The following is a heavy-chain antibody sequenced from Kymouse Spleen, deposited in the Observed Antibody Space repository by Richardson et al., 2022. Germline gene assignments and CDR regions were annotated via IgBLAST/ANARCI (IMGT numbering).Heavy chain of an antibody. V-gene: IGHV4-39*01. CDR3: ARHEGITMVRGVPFDP. J-gene: IGHJ5*02. D-gene: IGHD3-10*01. CDR2: IYYSGST. CDR1: GGSISSSSYY. Sequence: QLQLQESGPGLVKPSETLSLTCTVSGGSISSSSYYWGWIRQPPGKGLEWIGSIYYSGSTYYNPSLKSRVTISVDTSKNQFSLKLSSVTAADTAVYYCARHEGITMVRGVPFDPWGQGTLVTVSS.